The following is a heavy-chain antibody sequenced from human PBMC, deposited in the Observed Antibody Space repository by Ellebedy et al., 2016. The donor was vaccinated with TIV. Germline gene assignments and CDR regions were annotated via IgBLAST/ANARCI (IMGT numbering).Heavy chain of an antibody. CDR3: ARGTYGDFTDNWFDP. Sequence: PSETLSLTCTVSGGSVNSASGKYYWNWIRQAPEKGLEWIGYIYDSGSTNYNPSLKSRVTMSVDTSRNQFSLKLRSVTAADTAVYYCARGTYGDFTDNWFDPWGQGALVIVSS. D-gene: IGHD4-17*01. J-gene: IGHJ5*02. CDR2: IYDSGST. V-gene: IGHV4-61*01. CDR1: GGSVNSASGKYY.